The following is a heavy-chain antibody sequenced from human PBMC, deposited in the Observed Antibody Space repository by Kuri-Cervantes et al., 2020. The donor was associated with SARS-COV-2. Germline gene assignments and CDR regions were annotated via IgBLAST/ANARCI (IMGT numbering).Heavy chain of an antibody. CDR2: VYTTGAT. Sequence: SETLSLTCSVSVGAITTYYGSWIRQSAGKGPEYIGRVYTTGATNYNPSLKSRVTLSIDSSRNQFFLNLNSVTAADTALYYCARGRRSDAVGVPPAYRDWYFDLWGRGIRVTVSS. CDR3: ARGRRSDAVGVPPAYRDWYFDL. CDR1: VGAITTYY. V-gene: IGHV4-4*07. D-gene: IGHD2-2*01. J-gene: IGHJ2*01.